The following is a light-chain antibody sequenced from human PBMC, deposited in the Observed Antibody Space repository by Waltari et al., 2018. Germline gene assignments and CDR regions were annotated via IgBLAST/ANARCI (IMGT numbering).Light chain of an antibody. Sequence: DIQMTQSPSTLSASVGDRVTITCRASQSISSWLAWYQQKPGKAPTLLIYKASSLESGVPSRVSGSGSGTEFTLTISSLQPYDFATYYCQQYNSYWTFGQGTKVEIK. CDR3: QQYNSYWT. CDR1: QSISSW. CDR2: KAS. J-gene: IGKJ1*01. V-gene: IGKV1-5*03.